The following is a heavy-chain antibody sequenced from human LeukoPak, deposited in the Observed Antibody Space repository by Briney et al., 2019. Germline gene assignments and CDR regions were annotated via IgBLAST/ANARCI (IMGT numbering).Heavy chain of an antibody. CDR1: GFTFNTYS. V-gene: IGHV3-48*04. CDR2: ISSSGSTI. J-gene: IGHJ6*04. CDR3: AELGITMIGGV. Sequence: GGSLRLSCAASGFTFNTYSMIWVRQAPGKGLEWVSYISSSGSTIYYADSVKGRFTISRDNAKNSLYLQMNSLRAEDTAVYYCAELGITMIGGVWGKGTTVTISS. D-gene: IGHD3-10*02.